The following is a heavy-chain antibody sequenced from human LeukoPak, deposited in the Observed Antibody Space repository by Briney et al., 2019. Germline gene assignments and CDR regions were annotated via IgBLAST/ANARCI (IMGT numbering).Heavy chain of an antibody. CDR1: GYSFTSYW. J-gene: IGHJ4*02. Sequence: GESLKISCKGSGYSFTSYWIGWVRQMPGKCLEWMGIIYPGDSDTRYSPSFQGQVTISADKSISTAYLQWSSLKASDTAMYYCARAPRQLWPTATPPYYFDYWGQGTLVTVSS. V-gene: IGHV5-51*01. D-gene: IGHD5-18*01. CDR2: IYPGDSDT. CDR3: ARAPRQLWPTATPPYYFDY.